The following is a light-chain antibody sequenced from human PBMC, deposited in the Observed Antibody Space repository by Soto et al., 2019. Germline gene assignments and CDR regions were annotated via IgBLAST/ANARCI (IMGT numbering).Light chain of an antibody. J-gene: IGKJ4*01. CDR3: QQYGSSPLT. CDR2: GAS. V-gene: IGKV3-20*01. Sequence: EIVLTQSPGTLSLSPGERATFSCRASQSVSNNYLAWYQQKPGQAPRLLISGASSRATGIPDRFNGSGSGTDLTLTISRLETEDFAVYYCQQYGSSPLTFGGGTKVEIK. CDR1: QSVSNNY.